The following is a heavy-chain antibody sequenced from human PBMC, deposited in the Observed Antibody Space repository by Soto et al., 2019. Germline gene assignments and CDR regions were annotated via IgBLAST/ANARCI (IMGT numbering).Heavy chain of an antibody. CDR3: AKSTVTTVGFDY. CDR1: GFTFSSYA. Sequence: VQLLESGGGLEQPGGSLRLSCAASGFTFSSYAMSWVRQAPGKGLEWVSGISGSGGTTYYGDSVRGRFTISRDNSKNTLYLQMNSLRAEDTAVYYCAKSTVTTVGFDYWGQGTLVTVSS. CDR2: ISGSGGTT. J-gene: IGHJ4*02. V-gene: IGHV3-23*01. D-gene: IGHD4-17*01.